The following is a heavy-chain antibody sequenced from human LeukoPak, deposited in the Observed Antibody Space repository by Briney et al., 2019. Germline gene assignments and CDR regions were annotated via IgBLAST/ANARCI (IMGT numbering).Heavy chain of an antibody. Sequence: ASVKVSCKASGYTFTSYGISWVRQAPGQGREWVGWISAYNGNTNYAQKFQGRVTMTRDTSISTAYMELSRLRSDDTAVYYCARGRRYCSSTSCAGWFDPWGQGTLVTVSS. V-gene: IGHV1-18*01. CDR1: GYTFTSYG. J-gene: IGHJ5*02. CDR3: ARGRRYCSSTSCAGWFDP. D-gene: IGHD2-2*01. CDR2: ISAYNGNT.